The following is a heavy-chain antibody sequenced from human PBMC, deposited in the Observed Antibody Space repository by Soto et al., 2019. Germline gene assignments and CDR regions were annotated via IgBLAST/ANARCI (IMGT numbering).Heavy chain of an antibody. CDR3: ARESAIAPADARWSDP. CDR2: ISSSSSYI. D-gene: IGHD6-13*01. J-gene: IGHJ5*02. Sequence: EVQLVESGGGLVKPGGSLRLSCAASGFTFSSYSMNWVRQAPGKGLEWVSSISSSSSYIYYADSVKGRFTISRDNAKNSLYLQMNSLRAEDTAVYYCARESAIAPADARWSDPWGQGTLVTVSS. CDR1: GFTFSSYS. V-gene: IGHV3-21*01.